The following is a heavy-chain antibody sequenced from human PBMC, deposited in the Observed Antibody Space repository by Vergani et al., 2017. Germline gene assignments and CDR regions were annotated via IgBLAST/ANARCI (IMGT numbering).Heavy chain of an antibody. D-gene: IGHD3-3*01. CDR1: GFTFSSYS. V-gene: IGHV3-48*01. Sequence: EVQLLESGGGLVQPGGSLRLSCAASGFTFSSYSMNWVRQAPGKGLEWVSYISSSSSTTYYADSVKGRFTISRDNAKNSLYLQMNSLRAEDTAVYYCARDYGDFWSGYDYWGQGTLVTVSS. CDR3: ARDYGDFWSGYDY. CDR2: ISSSSSTT. J-gene: IGHJ4*02.